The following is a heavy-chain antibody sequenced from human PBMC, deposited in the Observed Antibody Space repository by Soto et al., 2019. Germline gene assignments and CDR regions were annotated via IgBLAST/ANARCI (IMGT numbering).Heavy chain of an antibody. D-gene: IGHD3-3*01. V-gene: IGHV3-48*02. J-gene: IGHJ4*02. CDR3: ARKGVAFDY. CDR2: ISTTSSSI. CDR1: GFTFSSYS. Sequence: RRLSCAASGFTFSSYSMNWVRQAPGKGLEWISYISTTSSSIYYADSVKGRFTISRDNAKNPLFLQMNSLRDEDTAVYYCARKGVAFDYWGQGALVTVSS.